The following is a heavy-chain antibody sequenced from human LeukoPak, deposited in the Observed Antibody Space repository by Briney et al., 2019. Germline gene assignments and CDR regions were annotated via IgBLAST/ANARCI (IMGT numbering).Heavy chain of an antibody. CDR2: IYHGGST. CDR1: GYSISSGCY. V-gene: IGHV4-38-2*02. D-gene: IGHD2-21*02. J-gene: IGHJ4*02. CDR3: ARNLASCAGDCYSDGFDY. Sequence: NPSETLSLTCTVSGYSISSGCYWGWIRQSPGKGLEWIGSIYHGGSTYYNPSLRSRVIVSVDTSKNHFSLKMSSVTAADTAVYYCARNLASCAGDCYSDGFDYWGQGALVTVSS.